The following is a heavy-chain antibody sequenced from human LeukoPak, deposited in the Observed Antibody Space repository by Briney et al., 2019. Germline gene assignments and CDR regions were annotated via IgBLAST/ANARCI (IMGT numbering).Heavy chain of an antibody. CDR1: GFSVGGNY. CDR3: ARDRRRLRGMNGDGDAFAI. D-gene: IGHD1-1*01. V-gene: IGHV3-53*01. Sequence: GGSLRLSCAASGFSVGGNYISWVRQAPGKGLEWVSMIYSDGSIFHADSVKGRFTMSRDNSRNTLDLQMNSLRVEDTAVYFCARDRRRLRGMNGDGDAFAIWGQGTMVTVSS. CDR2: IYSDGSI. J-gene: IGHJ3*02.